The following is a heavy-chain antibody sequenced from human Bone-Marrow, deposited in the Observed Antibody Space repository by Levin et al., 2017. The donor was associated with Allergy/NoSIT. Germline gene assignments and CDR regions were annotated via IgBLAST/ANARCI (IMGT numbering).Heavy chain of an antibody. CDR2: IYHSGST. Sequence: PSETLSLTCTVSGGSVSRGTYYWSWIRQPPGKGLEWIGHIYHSGSTKYNPSLKSRVAISVDTSKNQLSLKLSSVTAADTAVYYCARDKVIPAGNDFYYYGMDGWGQGTTVTVSS. CDR3: ARDKVIPAGNDFYYYGMDG. CDR1: GGSVSRGTYY. V-gene: IGHV4-61*01. D-gene: IGHD2-2*01. J-gene: IGHJ6*02.